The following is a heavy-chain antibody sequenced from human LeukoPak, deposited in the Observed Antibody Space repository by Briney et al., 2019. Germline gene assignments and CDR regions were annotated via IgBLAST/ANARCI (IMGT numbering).Heavy chain of an antibody. Sequence: ASVKVSCKASGYTFTSYDINWVRQATGQGLEWMGWMNPNSGNTGYAQKFQGRVTMTRNTSISTAYMELSSLRSEDTAVYYCARDRRGYYGTFYMDVWGKGTTVTISS. J-gene: IGHJ6*03. D-gene: IGHD3-10*01. CDR2: MNPNSGNT. V-gene: IGHV1-8*01. CDR1: GYTFTSYD. CDR3: ARDRRGYYGTFYMDV.